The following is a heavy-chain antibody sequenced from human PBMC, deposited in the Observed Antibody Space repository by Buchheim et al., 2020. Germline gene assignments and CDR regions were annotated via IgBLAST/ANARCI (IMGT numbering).Heavy chain of an antibody. CDR3: ARPRYSSSWYKMSWFDP. J-gene: IGHJ5*02. CDR1: GGSFSGYY. V-gene: IGHV4-34*01. CDR2: INHSGST. D-gene: IGHD6-13*01. Sequence: QVQLQQWGAGLLKPSETLSLTCAVYGGSFSGYYWSWIRQPPGKGLEWIGEINHSGSTNSNPSLKRRVTISIDPSKNQFSLKLSSVTAADTAVYYCARPRYSSSWYKMSWFDPWGQGTL.